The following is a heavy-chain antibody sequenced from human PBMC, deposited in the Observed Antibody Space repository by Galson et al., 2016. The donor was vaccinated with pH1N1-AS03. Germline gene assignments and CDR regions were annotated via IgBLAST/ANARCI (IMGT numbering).Heavy chain of an antibody. Sequence: SLRLSCAVSGITFSSSSMNWVRQAPGKGLEWVASISSGGNAIYYADQLKGRFAVSRDNANNLLFLQMNSLRAEDTAVYYCARASYFGSGSRAFDYWGQGTLVTVSS. D-gene: IGHD3-10*01. V-gene: IGHV3-21*06. CDR2: ISSGGNAI. J-gene: IGHJ4*02. CDR1: GITFSSSS. CDR3: ARASYFGSGSRAFDY.